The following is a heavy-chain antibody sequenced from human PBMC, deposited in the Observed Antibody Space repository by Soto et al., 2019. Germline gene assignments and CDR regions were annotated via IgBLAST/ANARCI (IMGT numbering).Heavy chain of an antibody. J-gene: IGHJ4*02. CDR2: ISYDGSNK. D-gene: IGHD6-6*01. V-gene: IGHV3-30*18. Sequence: PGGSLRLSCAASGFTFSSYGMHWVRQAPGKGLEWVAVISYDGSNKYYADSVKGRFTISRDNSKNTLYLQMNSLRAEDTAVYYCAKDVGSSSSLGDYWGQGTLVTVSS. CDR3: AKDVGSSSSLGDY. CDR1: GFTFSSYG.